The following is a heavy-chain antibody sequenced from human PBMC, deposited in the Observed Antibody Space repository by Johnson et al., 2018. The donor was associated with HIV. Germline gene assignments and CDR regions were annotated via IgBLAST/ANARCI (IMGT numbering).Heavy chain of an antibody. V-gene: IGHV3-23*04. D-gene: IGHD2-21*02. CDR1: GFTFSSYA. Sequence: VQLVESGGGLVQPGGSLRLSCAASGFTFSSYAMSWVRQAPGKGLEWVSAISGSGGSTYYADSVKGRFTISRDNAKNSLYLQMNSLRAEDTAVYYCARGGYCGGDCYDGVAFDIWGQGTMVTVSS. CDR3: ARGGYCGGDCYDGVAFDI. CDR2: ISGSGGST. J-gene: IGHJ3*02.